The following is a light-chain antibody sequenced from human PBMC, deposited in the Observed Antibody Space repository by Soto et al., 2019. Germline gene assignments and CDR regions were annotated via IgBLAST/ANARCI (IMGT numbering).Light chain of an antibody. CDR2: DVN. V-gene: IGLV2-14*03. Sequence: ALTQPASVSGSPGQSITISCTGTSRDIGAYNFVSWYQQHPGKAPKLMLYDVNIRPSGVSNRFSGSKSGNTASLTISGLQAEDEADYYCTSWTTSTTMIFGGGTKVTVL. CDR3: TSWTTSTTMI. J-gene: IGLJ2*01. CDR1: SRDIGAYNF.